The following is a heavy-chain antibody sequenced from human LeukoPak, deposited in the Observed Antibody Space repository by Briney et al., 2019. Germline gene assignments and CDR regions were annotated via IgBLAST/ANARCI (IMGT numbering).Heavy chain of an antibody. CDR3: VKDRVPDSGWSFDV. J-gene: IGHJ3*01. CDR1: GFTFGTYN. Sequence: GGSLRLSCTTSGFTFGTYNMSWVRQAPGQGLEWVASIFGSASKIYHADSVKGRFTVSRDNSKNTLYLQMNGLRVEDTALYYCVKDRVPDSGWSFDVWGRGTMVTVSA. CDR2: IFGSASKI. V-gene: IGHV3-23*01. D-gene: IGHD6-19*01.